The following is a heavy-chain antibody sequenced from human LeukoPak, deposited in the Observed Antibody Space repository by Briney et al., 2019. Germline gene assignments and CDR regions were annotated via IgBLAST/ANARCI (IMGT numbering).Heavy chain of an antibody. CDR1: GDTFSSYD. CDR2: IIPILGTA. CDR3: ERGSISMIVDYYFDC. Sequence: SVKVSCKASGDTFSSYDITWVRQAPGQGLEWMGGIIPILGTANYAQKFRGSDTITTDESTGTAYMELRGMRSGDSAVSYCERGSISMIVDYYFDCWRQGALVSVCS. V-gene: IGHV1-69*05. D-gene: IGHD3-22*01. J-gene: IGHJ4*01.